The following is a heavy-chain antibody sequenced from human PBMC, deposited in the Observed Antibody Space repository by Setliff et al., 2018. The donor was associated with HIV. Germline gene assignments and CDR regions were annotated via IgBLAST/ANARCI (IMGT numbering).Heavy chain of an antibody. D-gene: IGHD1-7*01. CDR3: VKWNYPNS. CDR1: GFTLSDHW. CDR2: TNNDGSIT. V-gene: IGHV3-74*01. Sequence: PGGSLRLSCAASGFTLSDHWMHWVRQVPGKGLVWVSRTNNDGSITNYADFVKGRFTMSRDSAKNTLYLQMNSLGVEDTAVYYCVKWNYPNSWGQGTLVTVSS. J-gene: IGHJ4*02.